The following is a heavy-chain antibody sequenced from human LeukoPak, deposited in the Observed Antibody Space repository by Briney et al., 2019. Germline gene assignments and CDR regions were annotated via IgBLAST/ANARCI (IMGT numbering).Heavy chain of an antibody. Sequence: PGRSLRLSCAASGFTFSSYAMSWVRQAPGKGLEWVSAISGSGGSTYYADSVKGRFTISRDNSKNTLYLQMNSLRAEDTAVYYCAKGPPYGSGSQYNYHYYGMDVWGQGTTVTVSS. D-gene: IGHD3-10*01. J-gene: IGHJ6*02. CDR2: ISGSGGST. CDR1: GFTFSSYA. V-gene: IGHV3-23*01. CDR3: AKGPPYGSGSQYNYHYYGMDV.